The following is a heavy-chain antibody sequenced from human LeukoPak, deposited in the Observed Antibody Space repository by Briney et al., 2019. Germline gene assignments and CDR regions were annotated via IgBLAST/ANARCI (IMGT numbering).Heavy chain of an antibody. Sequence: SVKVSCKASGGTFSSYAISWVRQAPGQGLEWMGGIIPIFGTANYAQKFQGRVTITADESTSTAYMELSSLRSEDTAVYYCASLPPYSGYDTVPDYFDYWGQGTLVTVSS. CDR1: GGTFSSYA. CDR3: ASLPPYSGYDTVPDYFDY. V-gene: IGHV1-69*13. CDR2: IIPIFGTA. D-gene: IGHD5-12*01. J-gene: IGHJ4*02.